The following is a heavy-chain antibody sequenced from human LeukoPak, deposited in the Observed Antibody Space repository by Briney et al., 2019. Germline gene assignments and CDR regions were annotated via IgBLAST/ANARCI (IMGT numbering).Heavy chain of an antibody. D-gene: IGHD2-8*01. Sequence: PSETLSLTCTVSGGSISSYYWSWIRQPPGKGLEWIGYIYYSGSTNYNPSLTGRVTISVDTSKNQFSLELSSVTAADTAVYYCARGILVTVYAAFDFWGQGTLVTVSS. CDR1: GGSISSYY. CDR3: ARGILVTVYAAFDF. CDR2: IYYSGST. V-gene: IGHV4-59*12. J-gene: IGHJ4*02.